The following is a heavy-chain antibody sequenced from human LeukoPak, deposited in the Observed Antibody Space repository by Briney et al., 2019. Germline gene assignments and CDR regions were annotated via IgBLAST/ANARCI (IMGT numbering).Heavy chain of an antibody. V-gene: IGHV1-69*01. Sequence: ASVKVSCKASGGTFSSYAISWVRQAPGQGLEWMGGTIPIFGTANYAQKFQGRVTITADESTSTAYMELSSLRSEDTAVYYCACAGYSSSWFYYGMDVWGKGTTVTVSS. CDR2: TIPIFGTA. D-gene: IGHD6-13*01. CDR1: GGTFSSYA. CDR3: ACAGYSSSWFYYGMDV. J-gene: IGHJ6*04.